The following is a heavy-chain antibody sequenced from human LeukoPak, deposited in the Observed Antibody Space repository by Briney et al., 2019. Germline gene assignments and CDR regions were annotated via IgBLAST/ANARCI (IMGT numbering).Heavy chain of an antibody. V-gene: IGHV1-18*01. J-gene: IGHJ4*02. CDR3: ARVYRVDYYDSSGYDYYFDY. CDR1: GYTFTSYG. Sequence: ASVNVSCKASGYTFTSYGISWVRQAPGQGLEWMGWISAYNGNTNYAQKLQGRVTMTTDTSTSTAYMELRSLRSDDTDVYYCARVYRVDYYDSSGYDYYFDYWGQGTLVTVSS. D-gene: IGHD3-22*01. CDR2: ISAYNGNT.